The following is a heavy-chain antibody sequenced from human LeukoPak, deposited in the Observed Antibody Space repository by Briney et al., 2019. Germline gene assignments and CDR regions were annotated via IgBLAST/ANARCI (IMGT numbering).Heavy chain of an antibody. CDR2: IYYSGST. J-gene: IGHJ4*02. Sequence: SETLSLTCTVSGGSISSYNWSWIRHPPGKGLEWIGYIYYSGSTNYNPSLKSRVTISVDTSKNQFSLKLSSVTAADTAVYYCASSFAQSAPTFDYWGQGTLVTVSS. CDR3: ASSFAQSAPTFDY. D-gene: IGHD3-3*01. CDR1: GGSISSYN. V-gene: IGHV4-59*08.